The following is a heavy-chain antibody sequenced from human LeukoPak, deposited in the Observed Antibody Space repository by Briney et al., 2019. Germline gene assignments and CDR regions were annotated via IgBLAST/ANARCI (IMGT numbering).Heavy chain of an antibody. CDR2: ISSSSSYI. Sequence: GGSLRLSCAASGFTFSSYSMNWVRQAPGKGLEWVSSISSSSSYIYYADSVNGRFTISRDNAKNSLYLQMNSLRAEDTAVYYCARDPPLTVTTSDVWGKGTTVTVSS. J-gene: IGHJ6*04. CDR3: ARDPPLTVTTSDV. CDR1: GFTFSSYS. V-gene: IGHV3-21*01. D-gene: IGHD4-11*01.